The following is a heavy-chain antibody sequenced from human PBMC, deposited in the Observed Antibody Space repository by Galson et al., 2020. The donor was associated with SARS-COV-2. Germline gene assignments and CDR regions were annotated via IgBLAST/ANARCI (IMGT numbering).Heavy chain of an antibody. CDR2: IIPILGIA. Sequence: SVKVSCKASGGTFSNYAISWVRQAPGQGLEWMGRIIPILGIANYAQKFQGRVTITADKSTSTAYMELSSLRSEDTAVFYCVRDGRSCSSSSCYSSYYGMDVWGQGTTVTVSS. V-gene: IGHV1-69*04. D-gene: IGHD2-2*02. J-gene: IGHJ6*02. CDR1: GGTFSNYA. CDR3: VRDGRSCSSSSCYSSYYGMDV.